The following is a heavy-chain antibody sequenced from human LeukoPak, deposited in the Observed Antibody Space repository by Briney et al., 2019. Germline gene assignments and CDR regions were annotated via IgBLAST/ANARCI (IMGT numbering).Heavy chain of an antibody. CDR3: ARDLGVVGATTLGY. V-gene: IGHV3-48*04. Sequence: GGSLRLSCAASGFTFSSYSMSWVRQAPGKGLEWVSYISSSSSTIYYADSVKGRFTISRDNAKSSLYLQMNSLRAEDTAVYYCARDLGVVGATTLGYWGQGTLVTVSS. CDR1: GFTFSSYS. J-gene: IGHJ4*02. CDR2: ISSSSSTI. D-gene: IGHD1-26*01.